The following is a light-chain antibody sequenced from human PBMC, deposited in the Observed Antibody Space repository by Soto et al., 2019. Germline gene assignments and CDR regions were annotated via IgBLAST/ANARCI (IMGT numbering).Light chain of an antibody. J-gene: IGLJ1*01. CDR3: NSYTSTTPYV. V-gene: IGLV2-14*01. Sequence: QSALTQPASVSGSPAQSITISCTGTSSDVGGYRYVSWFQHHPGKAPKLIIYEVSNRPSGISDRFSGSKSGNTASLTISGLQAEDEADYYCNSYTSTTPYVFGTGTKVTVL. CDR2: EVS. CDR1: SSDVGGYRY.